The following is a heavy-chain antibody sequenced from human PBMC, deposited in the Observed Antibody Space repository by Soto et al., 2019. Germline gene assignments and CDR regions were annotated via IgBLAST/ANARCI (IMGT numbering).Heavy chain of an antibody. J-gene: IGHJ6*02. CDR3: AREFEGDFSSGYQPYYYYYGMDV. V-gene: IGHV4-59*11. CDR1: DGSITSHY. CDR2: VYYNGDT. Sequence: QVQLQESGPGLVKPSETLSLTCTVSDGSITSHYFTWIRQPPGKGPEWIGYVYYNGDTSSNPSLKSRVTISVDTSNSQVSLKLSSVTAADTAVYFCAREFEGDFSSGYQPYYYYYGMDVWGQGTTVTVSS. D-gene: IGHD3-3*01.